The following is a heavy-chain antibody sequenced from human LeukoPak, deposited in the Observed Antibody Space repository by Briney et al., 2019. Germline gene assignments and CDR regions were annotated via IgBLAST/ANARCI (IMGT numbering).Heavy chain of an antibody. CDR1: GFTFSSYA. CDR3: AKVGLGNCDTLGDYMDV. J-gene: IGHJ6*03. CDR2: ISGSGGST. D-gene: IGHD2-2*02. V-gene: IGHV3-23*01. Sequence: GGSLRLSCAASGFTFSSYAMSWVRQAPGKGLEWVSAISGSGGSTYYADSVKGRFTISRDNSKNTLYLQMNSLRAEDTAVYYCAKVGLGNCDTLGDYMDVWGKGTTVTVSS.